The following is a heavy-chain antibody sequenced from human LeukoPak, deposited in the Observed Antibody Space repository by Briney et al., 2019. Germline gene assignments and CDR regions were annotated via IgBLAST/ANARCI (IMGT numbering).Heavy chain of an antibody. Sequence: SETLSLTCAVYGGSFSSYYWSWIRQPPGKGLEWIGYIYYSGSTNYNPSLKSRVTISVDTSKNQFSLKLSSVTAADTAVYYCARLSILTGYYTHYYYYYMDVWGKGTTVTISS. D-gene: IGHD3-9*01. J-gene: IGHJ6*03. CDR2: IYYSGST. CDR1: GGSFSSYY. V-gene: IGHV4-59*01. CDR3: ARLSILTGYYTHYYYYYMDV.